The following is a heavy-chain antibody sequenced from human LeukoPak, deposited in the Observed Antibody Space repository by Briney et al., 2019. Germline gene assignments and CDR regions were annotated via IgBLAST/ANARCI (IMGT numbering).Heavy chain of an antibody. Sequence: ASVKVSCKASGYTFTSNGSSWVRQAPGQRLEWMGWISSYSGNTNYAQNLQGRDTMTTDTSTSTAYMELRSLRSDDTAVYYCARDRTYAFDYWGQGTLVTVSS. D-gene: IGHD1/OR15-1a*01. CDR1: GYTFTSNG. CDR3: ARDRTYAFDY. V-gene: IGHV1-18*04. CDR2: ISSYSGNT. J-gene: IGHJ4*02.